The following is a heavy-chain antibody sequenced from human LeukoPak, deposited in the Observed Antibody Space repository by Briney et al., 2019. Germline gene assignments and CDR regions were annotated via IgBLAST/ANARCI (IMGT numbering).Heavy chain of an antibody. Sequence: ASVKVSCKASGYTFTSYYMHWVRQAPGEGLEWMGIINPSGGSTSYAQKFQGRATMTRDTSTSTVYMELSSLRSEDTAVYYCARDSCGGDCSYDYWGQGTLVTVSS. CDR2: INPSGGST. V-gene: IGHV1-46*01. J-gene: IGHJ4*03. CDR1: GYTFTSYY. CDR3: ARDSCGGDCSYDY. D-gene: IGHD2-21*02.